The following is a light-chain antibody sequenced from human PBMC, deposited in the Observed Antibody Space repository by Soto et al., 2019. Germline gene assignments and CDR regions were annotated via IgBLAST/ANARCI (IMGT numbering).Light chain of an antibody. Sequence: QTVVTQEPSLTVSPGVTVTLTCGSSTGPLTSGHFPYWFQQKPGQAPRALIFDTTNRHSWTPARFSGSLLGGKAALTLSGAQPEDEADYYCLLYYDVARVFGGGTKVTVL. CDR2: DTT. CDR1: TGPLTSGHF. CDR3: LLYYDVARV. J-gene: IGLJ2*01. V-gene: IGLV7-46*01.